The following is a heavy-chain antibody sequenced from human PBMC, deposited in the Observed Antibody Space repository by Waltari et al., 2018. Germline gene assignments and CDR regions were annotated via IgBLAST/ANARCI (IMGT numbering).Heavy chain of an antibody. CDR1: GFTFSTYW. CDR3: ARDPHYSNFDY. V-gene: IGHV3-7*01. J-gene: IGHJ4*02. D-gene: IGHD4-4*01. Sequence: EVQLVESGGDLVQPGGSLRLSCAASGFTFSTYWMNWVRQAPGKGLEWLANIKEDGSEKNYVDSVKGRFTISRDNAKNSLYLQMNSLRAEDTAVYYCARDPHYSNFDYWGQGTLVTVSS. CDR2: IKEDGSEK.